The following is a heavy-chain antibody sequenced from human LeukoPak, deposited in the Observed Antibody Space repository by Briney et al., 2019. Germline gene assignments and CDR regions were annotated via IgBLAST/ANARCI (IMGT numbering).Heavy chain of an antibody. V-gene: IGHV4-30-4*01. CDR3: ARGFGSTDYGMDV. J-gene: IGHJ6*02. Sequence: SETLSLTCTVSGGSISSGDYYWSWIRQPPGKGLEWIGYIYYSGSTYYNPSLKSRVTISVDTSKNQFSLKLSSVTAADTAVYYSARGFGSTDYGMDVWGQGTTVTVSS. CDR2: IYYSGST. D-gene: IGHD3-16*01. CDR1: GGSISSGDYY.